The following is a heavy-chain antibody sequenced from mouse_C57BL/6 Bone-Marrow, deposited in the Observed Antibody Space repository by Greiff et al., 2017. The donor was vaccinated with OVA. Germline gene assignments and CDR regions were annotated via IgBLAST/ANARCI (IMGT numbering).Heavy chain of an antibody. V-gene: IGHV1-69*01. D-gene: IGHD2-5*01. Sequence: QVQLQQPGAELVMPGASVKLSCKASGYTFTSYWMHWVKQRPGQGLEWIGEIDPSDSYTNYNQKFKGKSTLTVDKSSSTAYMQLSSLTSEDSAVDYCARDRDSNLYAMDYWGQGTSGTVSS. CDR2: IDPSDSYT. J-gene: IGHJ4*01. CDR3: ARDRDSNLYAMDY. CDR1: GYTFTSYW.